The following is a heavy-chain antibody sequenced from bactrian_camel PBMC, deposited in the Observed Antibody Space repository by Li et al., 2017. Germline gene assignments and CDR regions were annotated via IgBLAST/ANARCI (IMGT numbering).Heavy chain of an antibody. Sequence: QLVESGGGSVQAGGSLRLSCAASGWTATKLCMGWVRQAPGKEREGVASISPGGVSTYYDDSVKGRFTISRDNAKNALYLQMNSLKPEDTAMYYCAARRATGFGARCRLTEDFGNWGRGTQVTVS. CDR2: ISPGGVST. V-gene: IGHV3S28*01. CDR3: AARRATGFGARCRLTEDFGN. D-gene: IGHD3*01. J-gene: IGHJ6*01. CDR1: GWTATKLC.